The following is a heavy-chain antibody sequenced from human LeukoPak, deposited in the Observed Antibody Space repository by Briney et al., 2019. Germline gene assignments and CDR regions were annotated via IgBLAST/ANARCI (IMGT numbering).Heavy chain of an antibody. CDR2: IYSGATA. D-gene: IGHD2-15*01. CDR3: ARGRSGSDAFDI. J-gene: IGHJ3*02. V-gene: IGHV3-53*01. CDR1: GFTVSSNY. Sequence: GGSLRLSCAASGFTVSSNYMSWVRQAPRKGLEWVSVIYSGATAQYAESVRGRFTFSRDDSKNTLYLQMNSLRAEDTAVYYCARGRSGSDAFDIWGQGTMVTVSS.